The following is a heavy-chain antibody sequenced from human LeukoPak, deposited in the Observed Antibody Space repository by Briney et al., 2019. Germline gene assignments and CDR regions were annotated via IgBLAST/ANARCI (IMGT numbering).Heavy chain of an antibody. J-gene: IGHJ6*02. CDR1: GFAFGSEA. CDR2: ISPGGGTT. V-gene: IGHV3-23*01. D-gene: IGHD2-15*01. CDR3: ARDRCSGGSCYGYYYGMDV. Sequence: PGGSLRLSCGVSGFAFGSEAMNWVRQSPARGLEWVASISPGGGTTYYADSVKGRFTISRDNSKNTLYLQMNSLRAEDTAEYYCARDRCSGGSCYGYYYGMDVWGQGTTVTVSS.